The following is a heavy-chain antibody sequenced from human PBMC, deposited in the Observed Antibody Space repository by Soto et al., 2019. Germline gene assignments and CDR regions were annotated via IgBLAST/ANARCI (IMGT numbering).Heavy chain of an antibody. Sequence: QVQLQESGPGLVKPSGTLSLTCAVSGGSIRSNNWWSWVRHPPGKGLEWIGEIFHSGSTNSNPSLKTRVTISVDKSKNQFSLTLSSVAAADKAVDYCARVFSGSYSAYWGQGALVTVSS. V-gene: IGHV4-4*02. D-gene: IGHD1-26*01. CDR3: ARVFSGSYSAY. CDR1: GGSIRSNNW. J-gene: IGHJ4*02. CDR2: IFHSGST.